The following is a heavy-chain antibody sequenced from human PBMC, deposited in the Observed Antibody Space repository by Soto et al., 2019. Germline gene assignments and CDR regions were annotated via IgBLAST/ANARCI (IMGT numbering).Heavy chain of an antibody. CDR2: IKQDGSEK. D-gene: IGHD5-18*01. CDR1: GFTLSSYW. V-gene: IGHV3-7*01. J-gene: IGHJ6*02. Sequence: PGGSLRLSCAASGFTLSSYWMSWVRQAPGKGLEWVANIKQDGSEKYYVDSVKGRFTISRDNAKNSLYLQMNSLRAEDTAVYYCARDLSGYSYGYYYYGMDVWGQGTTVTVSS. CDR3: ARDLSGYSYGYYYYGMDV.